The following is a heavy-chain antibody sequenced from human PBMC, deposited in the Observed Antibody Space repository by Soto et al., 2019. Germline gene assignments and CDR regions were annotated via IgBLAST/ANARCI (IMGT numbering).Heavy chain of an antibody. D-gene: IGHD2-21*01. Sequence: QVQLQETGPGLVTPSQPLSLTCSVSGASITSDEYYWGWIRQPPGKGLEYIGYIYHRRLTDSNPSPISRVFLSVATCKRQFSRDLTSVTASDPAGNGCARVQGDAAMGQFDCCGQGILVTVSS. CDR1: GASITSDEYY. J-gene: IGHJ4*02. V-gene: IGHV4-30-4*01. CDR2: IYHRRLT. CDR3: ARVQGDAAMGQFDC.